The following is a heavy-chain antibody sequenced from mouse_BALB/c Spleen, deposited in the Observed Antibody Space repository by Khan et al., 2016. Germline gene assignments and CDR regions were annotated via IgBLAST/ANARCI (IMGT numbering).Heavy chain of an antibody. CDR3: ASYYDYDGGFAY. CDR1: GFSLTGFS. J-gene: IGHJ3*01. CDR2: IWGDGST. Sequence: QVQLKESGPGLVAPSQSLSITCTVSGFSLTGFSVNWVRQPPGKGLAWLGMIWGDGSTDYNSALKSRLSFNKDDSKSQVLLKMNSLQTDDTARYFCASYYDYDGGFAYWGQGTLVTVST. V-gene: IGHV2-6-7*01. D-gene: IGHD2-4*01.